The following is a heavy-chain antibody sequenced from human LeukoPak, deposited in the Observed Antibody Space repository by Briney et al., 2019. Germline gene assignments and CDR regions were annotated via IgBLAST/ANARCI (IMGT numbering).Heavy chain of an antibody. J-gene: IGHJ4*02. Sequence: GGSLRLSCAASGFTFSSYAMHWVRQAPGKGLEWVAVISYDGSNKYYADSVKGRFTISRDNSKNTLYLQMNSLRAEDTDVYYCARALLLWFGNDYWGQGTLVTVSS. CDR3: ARALLLWFGNDY. CDR2: ISYDGSNK. V-gene: IGHV3-30*04. CDR1: GFTFSSYA. D-gene: IGHD3-10*01.